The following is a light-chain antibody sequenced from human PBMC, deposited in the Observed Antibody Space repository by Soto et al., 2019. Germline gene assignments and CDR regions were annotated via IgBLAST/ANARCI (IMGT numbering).Light chain of an antibody. V-gene: IGKV1-39*01. Sequence: DIQMTQSPSSLSASVGDRVIITCRASQSISSHLNWYQQKPGKAPQLLIYDVASLESGVPSRFSGSGSGTDFTLTISSXQPEDFATYYCQQSYRNLLIFGPGTKVDIK. CDR3: QQSYRNLLI. J-gene: IGKJ3*01. CDR2: DVA. CDR1: QSISSH.